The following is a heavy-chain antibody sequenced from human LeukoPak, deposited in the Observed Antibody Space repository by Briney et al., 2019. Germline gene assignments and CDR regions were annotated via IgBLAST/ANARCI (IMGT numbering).Heavy chain of an antibody. CDR3: ATVYSYGYYYFDY. CDR2: FDPEDGET. V-gene: IGHV1-24*01. Sequence: GASVKVSCKVSGYTLTELSMHWVRQAPGKGLEWMGGFDPEDGETIYAQKFQGRATMTEDTSTDTAYMELSSLRSEDTAVYYCATVYSYGYYYFDYWGQGTLVTVSS. D-gene: IGHD5-18*01. J-gene: IGHJ4*02. CDR1: GYTLTELS.